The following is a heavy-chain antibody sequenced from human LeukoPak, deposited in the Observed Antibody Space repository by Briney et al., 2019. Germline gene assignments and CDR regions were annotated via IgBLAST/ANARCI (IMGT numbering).Heavy chain of an antibody. J-gene: IGHJ4*02. CDR3: ARDYYGDYSFDY. CDR2: ISSSSSTI. V-gene: IGHV3-48*02. Sequence: AESLTLSCTASGLTFTTNSRNWVRQAPGTGLEWASYISSSSSTIYYADSVKGRFTISRDNAKNSLYLQMNSLRDEDTAVYYCARDYYGDYSFDYWGQGTLVTVSS. D-gene: IGHD4-17*01. CDR1: GLTFTTNS.